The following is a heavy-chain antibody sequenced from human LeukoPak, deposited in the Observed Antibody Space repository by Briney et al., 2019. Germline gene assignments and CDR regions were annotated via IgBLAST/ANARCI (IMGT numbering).Heavy chain of an antibody. Sequence: ASVKVSCKASGYTFTGYYIHWVRQAPGQGLEWMGWINPNSGGTNYAQKFQGRVTMTRDTSISTAYMELSRLRSDDTAVYYCARGNHGYSYALGYFDYWGQGTLVTVSS. J-gene: IGHJ4*02. CDR3: ARGNHGYSYALGYFDY. D-gene: IGHD5-18*01. V-gene: IGHV1-2*02. CDR2: INPNSGGT. CDR1: GYTFTGYY.